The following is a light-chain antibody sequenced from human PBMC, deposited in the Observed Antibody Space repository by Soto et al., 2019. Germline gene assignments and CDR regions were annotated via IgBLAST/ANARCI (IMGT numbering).Light chain of an antibody. CDR2: LNSDGSH. CDR3: QTWGTGPAV. V-gene: IGLV4-69*01. Sequence: QLVLTQSPSASAPLGASVKLTCTLSSGHSSYAIAWHQQQPEKGPRYLMKLNSDGSHSKGDGIPDRFSGSSSGAERYVTISGLQSEDEADYYCQTWGTGPAVFGGGTQLTVL. CDR1: SGHSSYA. J-gene: IGLJ7*01.